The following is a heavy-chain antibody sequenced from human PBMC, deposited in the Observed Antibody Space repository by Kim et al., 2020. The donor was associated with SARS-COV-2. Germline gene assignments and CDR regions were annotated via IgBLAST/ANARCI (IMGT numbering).Heavy chain of an antibody. Sequence: KGRFTIARGNAKNSLYLQMNSLRAEDTAVYYCARDKPNYYGSGSAYYFDYWGQGTLVTVSS. D-gene: IGHD3-10*01. CDR3: ARDKPNYYGSGSAYYFDY. J-gene: IGHJ4*02. V-gene: IGHV3-11*06.